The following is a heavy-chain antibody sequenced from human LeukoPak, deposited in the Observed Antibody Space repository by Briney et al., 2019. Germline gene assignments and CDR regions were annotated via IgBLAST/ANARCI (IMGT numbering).Heavy chain of an antibody. CDR2: IYYSGST. CDR1: GGSISSGDYY. CDR3: ARALVTYCYDSSGYSGLFAY. Sequence: PSETLSLTCTVSGGSISSGDYYWSWIRQPPGKGLEWIGYIYYSGSTYYNPSLKSRVTISVDTSKNQFSLKLSSVTAADTAVYYCARALVTYCYDSSGYSGLFAYWGQGTLVTVSS. D-gene: IGHD3-22*01. V-gene: IGHV4-30-4*08. J-gene: IGHJ4*02.